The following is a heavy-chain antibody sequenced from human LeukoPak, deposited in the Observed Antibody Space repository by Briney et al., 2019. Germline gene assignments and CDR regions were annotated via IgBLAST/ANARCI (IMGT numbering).Heavy chain of an antibody. V-gene: IGHV3-23*01. D-gene: IGHD2-15*01. J-gene: IGHJ4*02. CDR1: GFTFSSYA. Sequence: GGSLRLSCAASGFTFSSYAMSWVRQAPGKGLEWVSAISGSGGSTYYADSVKGRFTISRDNSKNTLYLQMNSLRAEDTAVYYCAKDRPYCSGGSCHQSIPFDYWGQGTLVTVSS. CDR3: AKDRPYCSGGSCHQSIPFDY. CDR2: ISGSGGST.